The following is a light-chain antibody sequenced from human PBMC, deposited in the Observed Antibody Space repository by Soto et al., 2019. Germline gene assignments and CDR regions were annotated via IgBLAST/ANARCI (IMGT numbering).Light chain of an antibody. CDR1: QSVLYSSNNKNY. CDR2: WAS. V-gene: IGKV4-1*01. J-gene: IGKJ2*01. Sequence: DIVMTQSPDSLAVSLGERATINCKSSQSVLYSSNNKNYLAWYQQKPGQPPKLLIYWASTRESGVPDRFSGSGSGTDFTLTISSLQAEDVAVYYCQHYYSTPYTFGQGTKLAIK. CDR3: QHYYSTPYT.